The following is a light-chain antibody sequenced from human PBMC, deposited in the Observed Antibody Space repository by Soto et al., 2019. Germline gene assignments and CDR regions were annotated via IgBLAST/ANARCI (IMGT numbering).Light chain of an antibody. J-gene: IGKJ2*01. Sequence: EIVLTQSPATLSLSPGERATLSCRASQSVSSYLAWYQQKPGQAPRLVIYEASNRAAGTPARFSGSGSGTDFTLTISRLEREDFAVYYCQQRSNWPRTFGQGTKLEIK. CDR1: QSVSSY. CDR2: EAS. CDR3: QQRSNWPRT. V-gene: IGKV3-11*01.